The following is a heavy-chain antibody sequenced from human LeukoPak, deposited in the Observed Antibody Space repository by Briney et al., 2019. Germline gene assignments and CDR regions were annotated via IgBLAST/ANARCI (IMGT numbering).Heavy chain of an antibody. D-gene: IGHD2-2*01. V-gene: IGHV1-69*04. CDR3: ARADPGYCSSTSCYVLDG. CDR2: IIPILGIA. J-gene: IGHJ4*02. Sequence: GASVKVSCKASGVTFSSYAISWVRQAPGQGLEWMGRIIPILGIANYAQKFQGRVTITADKSTSTAYMELSSLRSEDTAVYYCARADPGYCSSTSCYVLDGWGQGTLVTVSS. CDR1: GVTFSSYA.